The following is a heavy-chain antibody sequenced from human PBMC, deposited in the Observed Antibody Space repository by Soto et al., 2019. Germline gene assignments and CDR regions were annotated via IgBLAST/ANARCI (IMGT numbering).Heavy chain of an antibody. Sequence: SETLSLTCAVYGGSFSGYYWSWIRQPPGKGLEWIGEINHSGSTNYNPSLKSRVTISVDTSKNQFSLKLSSVTAADTAVYYCARGRGFQYYDILTGYYNVYDYWGQGTLVTVSS. J-gene: IGHJ4*02. D-gene: IGHD3-9*01. CDR1: GGSFSGYY. CDR2: INHSGST. CDR3: ARGRGFQYYDILTGYYNVYDY. V-gene: IGHV4-34*01.